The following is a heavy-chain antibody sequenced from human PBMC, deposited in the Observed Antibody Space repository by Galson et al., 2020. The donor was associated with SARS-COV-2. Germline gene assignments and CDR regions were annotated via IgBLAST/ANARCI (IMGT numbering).Heavy chain of an antibody. D-gene: IGHD3-22*01. CDR3: AKYYYGSSGYSRYAFDI. V-gene: IGHV3-23*01. CDR2: ISDSGGRT. J-gene: IGHJ3*02. CDR1: GFTFTTYA. Sequence: GGSLSLSCAASGFTFTTYAMSWVRQAPGKGLEWVSTISDSGGRTYNADSVKGRFTISRDNSKNTLYLQMNSLRAEDTAVYYCAKYYYGSSGYSRYAFDIWGQGTMVTVSS.